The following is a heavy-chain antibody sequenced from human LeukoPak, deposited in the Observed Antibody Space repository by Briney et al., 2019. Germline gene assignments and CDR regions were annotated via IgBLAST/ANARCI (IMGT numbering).Heavy chain of an antibody. CDR1: GGSFSGYY. D-gene: IGHD3-3*01. CDR2: INHSGST. Sequence: SETLSLTCAVYGGSFSGYYWSWTRQPPGKGLEWIGEINHSGSTNYNPSLKSRVTISVDTSKNQFSLKLSSVTAADTAVYYCARRRGDFWSGYYYYFDYWGQGTLVTVSS. V-gene: IGHV4-34*01. J-gene: IGHJ4*02. CDR3: ARRRGDFWSGYYYYFDY.